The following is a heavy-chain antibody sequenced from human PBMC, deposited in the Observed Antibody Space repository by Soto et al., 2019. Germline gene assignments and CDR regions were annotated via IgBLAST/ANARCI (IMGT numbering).Heavy chain of an antibody. CDR1: GFSITSPGMS. CDR3: ARSIRGPRKFNGMDV. CDR2: IERDDDDK. D-gene: IGHD1-20*01. V-gene: IGHV2-70*13. J-gene: IGHJ6*02. Sequence: PTLVNPTETLTLTCTFSGFSITSPGMSVSWIRQPPGRALEWLALIERDDDDKYYSTSLKTRLTISKDTRKNQVVLTMANMDPADTATYYCARSIRGPRKFNGMDVWGQGTTVTVSS.